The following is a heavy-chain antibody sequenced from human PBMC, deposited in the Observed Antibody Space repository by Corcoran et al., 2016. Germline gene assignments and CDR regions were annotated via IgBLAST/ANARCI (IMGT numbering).Heavy chain of an antibody. Sequence: EVQLVVSGGGLAKPGGSLRLSCAVSGFTFSNAWINWVHQAPGKGLEWVGRIKSKTDGGTTDYAAPVKGRFTISRDDSKNTLYLQMNSLRNEDTAVYYCTTAKLGVGAADYLGQGTLVTVSS. CDR2: IKSKTDGGTT. CDR1: GFTFSNAW. V-gene: IGHV3-15*07. D-gene: IGHD2-15*01. J-gene: IGHJ4*02. CDR3: TTAKLGVGAADY.